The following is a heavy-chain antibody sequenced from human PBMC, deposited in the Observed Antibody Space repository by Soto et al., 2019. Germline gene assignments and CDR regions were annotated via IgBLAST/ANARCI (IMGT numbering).Heavy chain of an antibody. CDR1: GGSISSYY. CDR2: IYYSVST. J-gene: IGHJ4*02. Sequence: QVQLQESGPGLVKPSETLSLTCTVSGGSISSYYWSWIRQPPGKGLEWIGYIYYSVSTNYNPSLRSRVTISVDTSKNQFSLKLSSVTAADTAVYYCARQGSSSWYPYYFDYWGQGTLVTVSS. CDR3: ARQGSSSWYPYYFDY. D-gene: IGHD6-13*01. V-gene: IGHV4-59*08.